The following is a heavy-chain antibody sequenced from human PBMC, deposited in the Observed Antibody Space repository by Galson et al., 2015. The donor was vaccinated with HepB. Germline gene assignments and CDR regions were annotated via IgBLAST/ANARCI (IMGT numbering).Heavy chain of an antibody. D-gene: IGHD4-17*01. Sequence: SVKVSCKASGYTFTGYYMHWVRQAPGQGLEWMGWINPNSGGTNYAQKFQGWVTMTRDTSISTAYMELSRLRSDDTAVYYCARDRDTTVTTGSGFDIWGQGTMVTVSS. CDR2: INPNSGGT. J-gene: IGHJ3*02. V-gene: IGHV1-2*04. CDR3: ARDRDTTVTTGSGFDI. CDR1: GYTFTGYY.